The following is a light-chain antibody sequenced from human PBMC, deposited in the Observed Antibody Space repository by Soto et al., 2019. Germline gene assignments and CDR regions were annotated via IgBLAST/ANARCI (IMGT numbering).Light chain of an antibody. J-gene: IGLJ3*02. V-gene: IGLV1-40*01. CDR1: SSSLGAGHA. CDR3: AAWDDSLNGFWV. Sequence: QSVLTQPPSVSGAPGQRVTISCTGSSSSLGAGHAVHWYQQLPGKAPKLLIFDNNHRPSGVPERFAGSKSGASASLAITGLQPEDEGDYYCAAWDDSLNGFWVFGGGTKLTVL. CDR2: DNN.